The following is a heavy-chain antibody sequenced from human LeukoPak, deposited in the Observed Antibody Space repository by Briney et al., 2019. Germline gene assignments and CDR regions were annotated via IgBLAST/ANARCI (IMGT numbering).Heavy chain of an antibody. V-gene: IGHV3-48*03. J-gene: IGHJ4*02. D-gene: IGHD4-17*01. Sequence: GGSLRLSCAASGFTFSSYEMNWVRQAPGKGLEWVSYISSSGSTIYYADSVKGRFTNSRDNAKNSLYLQMNSLRAEDTAVYYCAIGYDYGDYEGLDYWGQGTLVTVSS. CDR1: GFTFSSYE. CDR3: AIGYDYGDYEGLDY. CDR2: ISSSGSTI.